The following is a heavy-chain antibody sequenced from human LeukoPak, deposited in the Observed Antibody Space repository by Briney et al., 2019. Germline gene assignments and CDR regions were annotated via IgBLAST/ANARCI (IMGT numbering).Heavy chain of an antibody. D-gene: IGHD3-10*02. Sequence: GGSLRLSCAASGFPFSAYAMSWVRQAPGKGLEWVSAISASGDTTYYADSVRGRFTISRDNSKNTLYLQMNSLRAEDTAVYYCAELGITMIGGVWGKGTTVTISS. V-gene: IGHV3-23*01. J-gene: IGHJ6*04. CDR3: AELGITMIGGV. CDR1: GFPFSAYA. CDR2: ISASGDTT.